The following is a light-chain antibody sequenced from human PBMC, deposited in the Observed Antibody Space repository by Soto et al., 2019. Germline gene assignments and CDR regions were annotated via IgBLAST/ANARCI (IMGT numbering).Light chain of an antibody. J-gene: IGLJ2*01. Sequence: QSVLTQPPSVSGAPGQRVTISCTGSSSNIGGGYDVHWYQQLPGTAPKLLIYGNSNRPSGVPDRFSGSKSGTSASLAITGLQAEDEADYYCQSYDSSLSGYVVFGGGTKLPVL. CDR1: SSNIGGGYD. CDR2: GNS. CDR3: QSYDSSLSGYVV. V-gene: IGLV1-40*01.